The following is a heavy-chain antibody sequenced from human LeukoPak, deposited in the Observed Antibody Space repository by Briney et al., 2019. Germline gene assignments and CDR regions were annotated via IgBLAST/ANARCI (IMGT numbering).Heavy chain of an antibody. CDR3: AKGALDYGDHLSPYYYGMDV. CDR1: GFTVSIHG. J-gene: IGHJ6*02. V-gene: IGHV3-23*01. Sequence: GGSLRLAWAAAGFTVSIHGMGWVRQAAGEWRGWVLSISGGGGSTYYADCVKGRFTISRDNSKNTLYLQLNALRAEDTAVYYRAKGALDYGDHLSPYYYGMDVWGQGTTVPVSS. D-gene: IGHD4-17*01. CDR2: ISGGGGST.